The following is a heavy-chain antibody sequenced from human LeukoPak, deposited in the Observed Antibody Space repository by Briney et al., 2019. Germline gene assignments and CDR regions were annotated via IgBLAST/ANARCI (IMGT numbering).Heavy chain of an antibody. Sequence: GGSLRLSCAASGFTFSNYAMRWVRQAPGKGLEWGSVIRVRGDSPYYPDSVKCRFTISRHNSKNTLYLQMNSLRAEDTAVYHCAKVNGYSYGYGDYWGQGTLVTVSS. CDR3: AKVNGYSYGYGDY. CDR2: IRVRGDSP. V-gene: IGHV3-23*01. D-gene: IGHD5-18*01. J-gene: IGHJ4*02. CDR1: GFTFSNYA.